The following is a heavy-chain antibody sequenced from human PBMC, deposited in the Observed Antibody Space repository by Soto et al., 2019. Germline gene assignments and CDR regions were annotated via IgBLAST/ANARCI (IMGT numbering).Heavy chain of an antibody. CDR1: GYTFNFYG. Sequence: ASVKVSCKASGYTFNFYGITWVRQAPGQGLEWMGWISGFNGNTNYAADLQGRVTMTTATSTSTAYMELRGLRSDDTAVYYCARIGVSSGHESPDFDSWGQGTLVTV. V-gene: IGHV1-18*01. CDR3: ARIGVSSGHESPDFDS. D-gene: IGHD3-16*01. J-gene: IGHJ4*02. CDR2: ISGFNGNT.